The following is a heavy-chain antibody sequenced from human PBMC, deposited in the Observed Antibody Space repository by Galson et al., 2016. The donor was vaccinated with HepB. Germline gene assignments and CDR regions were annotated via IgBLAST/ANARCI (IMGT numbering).Heavy chain of an antibody. CDR3: ARGAVGYCTSNTCYNYFHGLDV. D-gene: IGHD2-2*02. CDR1: AGNFSGYY. Sequence: ETLSLTCAVYAGNFSGYYWSWIRQAPGKGLEWIGEINHSGSTTYNPALMTRLTLSVDTSKQQFFLRLSSVTAADVAVYYCARGAVGYCTSNTCYNYFHGLDVWGQGTAVTVSS. CDR2: INHSGST. J-gene: IGHJ6*02. V-gene: IGHV4-34*01.